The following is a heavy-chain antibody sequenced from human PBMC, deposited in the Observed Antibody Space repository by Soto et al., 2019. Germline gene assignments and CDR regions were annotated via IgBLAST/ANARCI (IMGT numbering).Heavy chain of an antibody. V-gene: IGHV1-18*04. CDR1: GYTFTSHG. J-gene: IGHJ5*02. D-gene: IGHD6-19*01. Sequence: QVQLVHSGGGVKKPGASVKVSCKASGYTFTSHGISWVRQAPGQGLEWMGWISGYNGDTNYAQKFQGRLTMTTDTTTSTANRKPRSVLTNDTSEYYCARYSANTSGYRNWFDPWGQGILVTVSS. CDR3: ARYSANTSGYRNWFDP. CDR2: ISGYNGDT.